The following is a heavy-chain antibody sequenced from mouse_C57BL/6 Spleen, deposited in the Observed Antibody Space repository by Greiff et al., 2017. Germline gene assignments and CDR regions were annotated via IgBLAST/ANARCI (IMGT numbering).Heavy chain of an antibody. CDR2: IRNKANGYTT. CDR1: GFTFTDYY. D-gene: IGHD2-5*01. CDR3: ARFLMAYYSNYPYAMDY. Sequence: EVQRVESGGGLVQPGGSLSLSCAASGFTFTDYYMSWVRQPPGKALEWLGFIRNKANGYTTEYSASVKGRFTISRANSQSILYLQMNALRAEDSATYYCARFLMAYYSNYPYAMDYWGQGTSVTGSS. V-gene: IGHV7-3*01. J-gene: IGHJ4*01.